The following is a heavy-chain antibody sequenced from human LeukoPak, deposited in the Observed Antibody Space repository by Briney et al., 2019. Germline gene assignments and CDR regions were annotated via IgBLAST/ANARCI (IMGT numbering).Heavy chain of an antibody. CDR3: ARPGGYYDSSGFLPYWYFDL. Sequence: SETLSPTCTVSGGSISRYYWSWIRQPPGKGLGWIGYIYYSGSTNYNPSLKSRVTISVDTSKNQFSLKLTSVTAADTAVYYCARPGGYYDSSGFLPYWYFDLWGRGTLVTVSS. CDR2: IYYSGST. V-gene: IGHV4-59*08. CDR1: GGSISRYY. J-gene: IGHJ2*01. D-gene: IGHD3-22*01.